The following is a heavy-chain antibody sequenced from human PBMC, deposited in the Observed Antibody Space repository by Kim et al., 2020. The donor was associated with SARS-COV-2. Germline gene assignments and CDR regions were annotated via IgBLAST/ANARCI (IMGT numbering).Heavy chain of an antibody. V-gene: IGHV4-38-2*02. J-gene: IGHJ4*02. CDR3: VRVFSVVEYFDT. CDR1: GYSISGGFY. D-gene: IGHD2-8*02. CDR2: LFHTGTT. Sequence: SETLSLGCSVTGYSISGGFYWGWVRQSPGKGLEWIGTLFHTGTTFYNPSLRSRVTMAVDTSRNQFSLRLTSVTAADTATYFCVRVFSVVEYFDTWGQGTLVTVSS.